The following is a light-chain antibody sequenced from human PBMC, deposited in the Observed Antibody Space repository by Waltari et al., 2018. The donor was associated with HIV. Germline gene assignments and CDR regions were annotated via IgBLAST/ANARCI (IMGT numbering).Light chain of an antibody. J-gene: IGLJ2*01. Sequence: QSALTQPPSASGSLGQSVTISCTGSSSDVGRYDYVSWYQHHPGKAPNLLIFEVNKRPSGVPDRFSGSKSGNTASLTVSGLQAEDEAEYSCSSYAGINPVIFGGGTTLTVL. CDR3: SSYAGINPVI. CDR1: SSDVGRYDY. V-gene: IGLV2-8*01. CDR2: EVN.